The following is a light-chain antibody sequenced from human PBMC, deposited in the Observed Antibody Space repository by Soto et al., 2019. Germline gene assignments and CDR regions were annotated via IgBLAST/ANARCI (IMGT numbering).Light chain of an antibody. J-gene: IGKJ5*01. CDR3: QQYGSSPPSIT. Sequence: EIVLTQSPGTLSLSPGERATLSCRASQSVSISDLAWYQQKPGQAPRLLIYYASYRASGIPDRFSASGSGTDFTLTISRLEPEDFAVYYCQQYGSSPPSITFGQGTRLEIK. V-gene: IGKV3-20*01. CDR2: YAS. CDR1: QSVSISD.